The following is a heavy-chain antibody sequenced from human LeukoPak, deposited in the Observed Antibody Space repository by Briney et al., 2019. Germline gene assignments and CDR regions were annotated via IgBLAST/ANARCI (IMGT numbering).Heavy chain of an antibody. CDR3: ARRLQSASQNMDV. D-gene: IGHD5-24*01. CDR2: INHSGLT. V-gene: IGHV4-34*01. CDR1: AASFSDYY. J-gene: IGHJ6*03. Sequence: SETLSRTRAVYAASFSDYYWSWIRQPPGKGLEWIGEINHSGLTNYNPSLKSRVSISVDTSKNQFSLKLSSVTAADTAVYYCARRLQSASQNMDVWGKGTTVTVSS.